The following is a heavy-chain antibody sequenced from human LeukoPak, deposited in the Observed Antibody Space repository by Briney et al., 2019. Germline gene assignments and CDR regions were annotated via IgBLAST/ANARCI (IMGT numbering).Heavy chain of an antibody. CDR1: GFTFSSYA. J-gene: IGHJ6*02. CDR2: ISSNGGST. V-gene: IGHV3-64*01. CDR3: ASQDYYYGMDV. Sequence: GGSLRLSCAASGFTFSSYAMHWVRQAPGKGLEYVSAISSNGGSTYYANSVKGRFTISRDNSKNTLYLQMGSLRAEDMAVYYCASQDYYYGMDVWGQGTTVTVSS.